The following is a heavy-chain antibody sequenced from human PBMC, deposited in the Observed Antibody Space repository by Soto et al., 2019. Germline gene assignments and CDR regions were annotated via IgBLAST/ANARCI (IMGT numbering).Heavy chain of an antibody. CDR2: ISSSSSYI. J-gene: IGHJ2*01. V-gene: IGHV3-21*01. CDR1: GFSFSNYN. CDR3: ATERGWYFDL. Sequence: EVQLVESGGGLVKPGGSLRLSWATSGFSFSNYNMNWVRQAPGKGLEWVSSISSSSSYIYYADSVKGRFTISRDNAKKSLYLQMNSLRVEDTAVYYCATERGWYFDLWGRGTLVTVSS.